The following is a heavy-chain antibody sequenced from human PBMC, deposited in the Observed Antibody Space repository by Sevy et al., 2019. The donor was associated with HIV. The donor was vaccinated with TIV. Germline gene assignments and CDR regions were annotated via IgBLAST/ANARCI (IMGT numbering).Heavy chain of an antibody. Sequence: SETLSLTCTVSGDSISSGNHWWSWIRQPAGKGREWIGRIYTSGRTIYNPVLRSRVTKSVDTSTNQFFLNLNSVTAADTAVYYCARDGIRRDYYHGMDVWGQGTTVTVSS. V-gene: IGHV4-61*02. CDR2: IYTSGRT. J-gene: IGHJ6*02. D-gene: IGHD1-26*01. CDR1: GDSISSGNHW. CDR3: ARDGIRRDYYHGMDV.